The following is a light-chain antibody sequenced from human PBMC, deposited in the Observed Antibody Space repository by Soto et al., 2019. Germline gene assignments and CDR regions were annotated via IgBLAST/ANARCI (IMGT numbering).Light chain of an antibody. CDR2: GAS. Sequence: EIVMTQSPATLSVSPGERATLSCRASQSVSSTYVAWYQQKSGQAPRLLIYGASSRATGIPDRFSGSGSGTDFTLTISSLEPEDFAVFYCQQRSVWPWTFGQGTKVDIK. CDR3: QQRSVWPWT. J-gene: IGKJ1*01. V-gene: IGKV3D-20*02. CDR1: QSVSSTY.